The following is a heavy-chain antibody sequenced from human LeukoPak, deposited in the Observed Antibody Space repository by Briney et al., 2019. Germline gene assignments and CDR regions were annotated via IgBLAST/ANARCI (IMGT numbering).Heavy chain of an antibody. Sequence: TGGSLRLSCAASGFTFSRYWMHWVRHAPGKGLVWVSRINSDGSSTSYADSVKGRFTISRDNAKNTLYLQMNSLRAEDTALYYCARDGYSSGIWGYYYYYMDVWGKGTTVTVSS. CDR3: ARDGYSSGIWGYYYYYMDV. CDR2: INSDGSST. J-gene: IGHJ6*03. D-gene: IGHD6-19*01. CDR1: GFTFSRYW. V-gene: IGHV3-74*01.